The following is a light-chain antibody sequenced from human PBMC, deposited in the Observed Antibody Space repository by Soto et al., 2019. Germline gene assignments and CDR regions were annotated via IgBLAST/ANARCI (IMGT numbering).Light chain of an antibody. V-gene: IGKV1-33*01. Sequence: DIQMTQSPLSLTASVGDRVTITCQTSQNISKCLIWYQQSPGKAPNLLISDASNLEAGVASRFRGRGSGTHFTFPISSLQPEDIGRYYCHQYDDLPYTFGPWTSLQIK. J-gene: IGKJ2*01. CDR2: DAS. CDR3: HQYDDLPYT. CDR1: QNISKC.